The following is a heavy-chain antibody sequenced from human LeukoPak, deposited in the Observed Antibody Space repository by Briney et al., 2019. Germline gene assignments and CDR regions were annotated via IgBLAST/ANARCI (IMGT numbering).Heavy chain of an antibody. CDR2: INHSGST. D-gene: IGHD2-15*01. CDR3: ARRGYCSGGSCYSRGRFDP. J-gene: IGHJ5*02. CDR1: GGSFSSYY. V-gene: IGHV4-34*01. Sequence: PSETLSLTCAVYGGSFSSYYWSWIRQPPGKGLEWIGEINHSGSTNYNPSLKSRVTISVDTSKNQFSLKLSSVTAADTAVYYCARRGYCSGGSCYSRGRFDPWGQGTLVTVSS.